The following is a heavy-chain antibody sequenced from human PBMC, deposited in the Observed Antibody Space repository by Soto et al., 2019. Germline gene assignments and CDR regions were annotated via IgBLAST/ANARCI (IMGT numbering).Heavy chain of an antibody. CDR2: MNPNSGNT. CDR3: ARGLTTGDAFDI. D-gene: IGHD3-10*01. CDR1: GCTFTSYD. Sequence: AAVKVSCKACGCTFTSYDINWVRQATGQGLEWMGWMNPNSGNTGYAQKFQGRVTMTRNTSISTAYMELSSLRSEDTAVYYCARGLTTGDAFDIWGQGTMVTVSS. J-gene: IGHJ3*02. V-gene: IGHV1-8*01.